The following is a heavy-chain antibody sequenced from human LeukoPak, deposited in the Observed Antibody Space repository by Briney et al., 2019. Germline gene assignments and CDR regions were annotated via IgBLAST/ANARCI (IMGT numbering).Heavy chain of an antibody. CDR1: GFTFSDYY. J-gene: IGHJ4*02. Sequence: PGGSLRLSCAASGFTFSDYYMNWIRQAPGKGLEWASYITSSGSTIYYADSVKGRFTISRDNAKNSLYLQMNSLRAEDTAVYYCARELNWNLDYWGQGTLVTVSS. D-gene: IGHD1-1*01. V-gene: IGHV3-11*04. CDR3: ARELNWNLDY. CDR2: ITSSGSTI.